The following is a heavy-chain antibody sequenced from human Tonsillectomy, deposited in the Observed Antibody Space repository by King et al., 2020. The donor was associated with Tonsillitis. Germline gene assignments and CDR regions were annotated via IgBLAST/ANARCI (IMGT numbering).Heavy chain of an antibody. D-gene: IGHD6-6*01. J-gene: IGHJ4*02. CDR1: EFTFSNYG. Sequence: QLVQSGGGVVQPGRSLRLSCAASEFTFSNYGMHWVRQAPGKGLEWVAVIWYDGANKYYSDSVKGRFTISRDNSKKTLYLQMGSLRADDTAVYYCARDRQGFSSSGFDYWGQGTLVTVSS. CDR2: IWYDGANK. V-gene: IGHV3-33*01. CDR3: ARDRQGFSSSGFDY.